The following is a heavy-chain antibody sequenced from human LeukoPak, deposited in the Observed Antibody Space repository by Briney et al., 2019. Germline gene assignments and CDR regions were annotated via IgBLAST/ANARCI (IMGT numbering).Heavy chain of an antibody. CDR2: INPNSGGT. D-gene: IGHD6-19*01. CDR3: ARDSVALSSPDY. Sequence: ASVKVSCKASGYTFTGYYMHWVRQAPGQGLEWMGWINPNSGGTNYAQKFQGRATMTRDTSTSTVYMELSSLRSEDTAVYYCARDSVALSSPDYWGQGTLVTVSS. J-gene: IGHJ4*02. V-gene: IGHV1-2*02. CDR1: GYTFTGYY.